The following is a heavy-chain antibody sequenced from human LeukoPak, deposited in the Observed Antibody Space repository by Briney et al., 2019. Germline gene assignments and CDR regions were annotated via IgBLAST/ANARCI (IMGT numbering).Heavy chain of an antibody. CDR3: AKGTLYSSSSWYDY. D-gene: IGHD6-13*01. V-gene: IGHV3-9*03. Sequence: GRSLRLSCAASGFTFDDYAMHWVRQAPGKGLEWVSGISWSSGSIGYADSVKGRFTISRDNAENSLYLQMNSLRAEDMALYYCAKGTLYSSSSWYDYWGQGTLVTVSS. CDR1: GFTFDDYA. CDR2: ISWSSGSI. J-gene: IGHJ4*02.